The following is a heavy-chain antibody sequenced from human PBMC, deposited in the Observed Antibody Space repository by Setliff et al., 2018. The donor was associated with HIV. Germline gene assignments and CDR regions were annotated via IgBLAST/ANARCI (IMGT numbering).Heavy chain of an antibody. D-gene: IGHD3-3*01. CDR1: GFSFSSSN. CDR2: TTSNGRTT. J-gene: IGHJ4*02. V-gene: IGHV3-23*01. Sequence: GGSLRLSCAASGFSFSSSNMNWVRQAPGKGLEWVSATTSNGRTTDYAESVRGRFALSRDNSGNTLYLQMTSLRAEDTAIYYCAKAWGSGYPSFESALMFDVWGQGTLVTVSS. CDR3: AKAWGSGYPSFESALMFDV.